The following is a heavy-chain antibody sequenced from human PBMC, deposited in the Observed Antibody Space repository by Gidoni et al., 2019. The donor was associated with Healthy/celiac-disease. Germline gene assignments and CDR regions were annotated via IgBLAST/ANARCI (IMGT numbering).Heavy chain of an antibody. J-gene: IGHJ4*02. CDR2: ISYDGSNK. V-gene: IGHV3-30*04. D-gene: IGHD2-2*01. Sequence: QVQLVESGGGVVQPGRSLRLSCAASGFTFSSYAMHWVRQAPGKGLEWVAVISYDGSNKYYADSVKGRFTISRDNSKNTLYLQMNSLRAEDTAVYYCARDRYCSSTSCYEEWGQGTLVTVSS. CDR1: GFTFSSYA. CDR3: ARDRYCSSTSCYEE.